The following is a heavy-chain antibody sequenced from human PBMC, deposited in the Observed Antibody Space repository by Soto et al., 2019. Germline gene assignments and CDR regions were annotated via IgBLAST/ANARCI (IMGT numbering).Heavy chain of an antibody. Sequence: VQLVESGGGLVQPGGSLRLSCAASGFTFSSYWMSWVRQAPGKGLEWVANIKQDGSEKYYVDSVKGRFTISRDNAKNSLYLQMNSLRAEDTAVYYCARDLGRNIARGWFDPWGQGTLVTVSS. CDR1: GFTFSSYW. CDR3: ARDLGRNIARGWFDP. J-gene: IGHJ5*02. V-gene: IGHV3-7*01. CDR2: IKQDGSEK. D-gene: IGHD2-15*01.